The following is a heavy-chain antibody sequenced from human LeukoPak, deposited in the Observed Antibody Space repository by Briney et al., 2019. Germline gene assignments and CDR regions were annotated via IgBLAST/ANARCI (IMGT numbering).Heavy chain of an antibody. CDR3: ASARVGAVAGTDVNAFDI. D-gene: IGHD6-19*01. CDR1: GYTFTSYD. J-gene: IGHJ3*02. V-gene: IGHV1-2*02. Sequence: ASVKVSCKASGYTFTSYDINWVRQAPGQGLEWMGWINPNSGGTNYAQKFQGRVTMTRDTSISTAYMELSRLRPDDTAVYYCASARVGAVAGTDVNAFDIWGQGTMVTVSS. CDR2: INPNSGGT.